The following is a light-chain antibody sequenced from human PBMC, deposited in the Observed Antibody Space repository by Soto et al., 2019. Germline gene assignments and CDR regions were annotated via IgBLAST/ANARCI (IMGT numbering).Light chain of an antibody. Sequence: DIQMTQSQSSLSASVGDRVTITCRASQGIRNDLSWYQQKPGEAPKRLVYVASSLDGGVPARFSGSGSGTEFTLTISSLQPEDFATYYCLQQTNYPRTFGQGTKVDIK. J-gene: IGKJ1*01. CDR3: LQQTNYPRT. CDR2: VAS. V-gene: IGKV1-17*01. CDR1: QGIRND.